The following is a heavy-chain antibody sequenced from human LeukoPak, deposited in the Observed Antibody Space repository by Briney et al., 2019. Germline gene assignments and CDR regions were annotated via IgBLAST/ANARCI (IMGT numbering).Heavy chain of an antibody. Sequence: SVKVSCKASGGTFSSYAISWVRQAPGQGLEWMGRIIPILGIANYAQKFQGRVTITADKSTSTVYMELSSLRSEDTAVYYCARRLIAAAGPYYYYGMDVWGQGTTVTVSS. J-gene: IGHJ6*02. CDR3: ARRLIAAAGPYYYYGMDV. D-gene: IGHD6-13*01. CDR2: IIPILGIA. V-gene: IGHV1-69*04. CDR1: GGTFSSYA.